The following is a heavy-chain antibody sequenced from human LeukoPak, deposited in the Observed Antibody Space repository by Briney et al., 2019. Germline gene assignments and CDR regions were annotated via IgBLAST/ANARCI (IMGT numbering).Heavy chain of an antibody. CDR1: GYTFTSYG. Sequence: ASVKVSCKASGYTFTSYGISWVRQAPGQGLEWMGWISAYNGNTNYAQKLQGRVTMTTDTSTSTAYMELRSLRSDDTAVYYCARRGSLGYCSGGSCAQMYNWFDPWGQGTLVTVSS. CDR3: ARRGSLGYCSGGSCAQMYNWFDP. CDR2: ISAYNGNT. J-gene: IGHJ5*02. V-gene: IGHV1-18*01. D-gene: IGHD2-15*01.